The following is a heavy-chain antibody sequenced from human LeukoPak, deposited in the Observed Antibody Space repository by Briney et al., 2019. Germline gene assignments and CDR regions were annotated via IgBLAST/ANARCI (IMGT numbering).Heavy chain of an antibody. Sequence: GGSLRLSCAASGFTFDDYAMHWVRQPPGKSLEWVSLISGDGGSTYCADSVKGRFTVSRDNSKNSLYLQMNSLRTEDTALYYCAKDISRNFVVVPAADYWGQGTLVTVSS. CDR2: ISGDGGST. V-gene: IGHV3-43*02. J-gene: IGHJ4*02. CDR3: AKDISRNFVVVPAADY. CDR1: GFTFDDYA. D-gene: IGHD2-2*01.